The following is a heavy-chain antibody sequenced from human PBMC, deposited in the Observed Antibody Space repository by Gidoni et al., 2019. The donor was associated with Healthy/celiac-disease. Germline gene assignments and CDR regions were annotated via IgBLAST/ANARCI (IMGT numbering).Heavy chain of an antibody. D-gene: IGHD3-16*01. Sequence: QVQLQESGPGLVKPSETRSLTGTVSGGSISSYYWSWIRQPPGKGLEWIGYIYYSGSTNYIPSLTIRVTISVDTSKNQFSLKLSSVTAADTAVYYCARVTLGVDAFDIWGQGTMVTVSS. J-gene: IGHJ3*02. CDR2: IYYSGST. CDR1: GGSISSYY. V-gene: IGHV4-59*01. CDR3: ARVTLGVDAFDI.